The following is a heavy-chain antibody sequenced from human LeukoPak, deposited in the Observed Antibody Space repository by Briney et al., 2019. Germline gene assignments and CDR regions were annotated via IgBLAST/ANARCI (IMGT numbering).Heavy chain of an antibody. V-gene: IGHV3-7*03. J-gene: IGHJ3*02. CDR3: ARVFNYYDSSGYYYVSGYDAFDI. Sequence: GGSLRLSCAVSGFTFTSYWMSWVRQAPGKGLEWVAHIKDDGGEKYYVDSVKGRFTISRDNSKNTLYLQMNSLRAEDTAVYYCARVFNYYDSSGYYYVSGYDAFDIWGQGTMVTVSS. D-gene: IGHD3-22*01. CDR2: IKDDGGEK. CDR1: GFTFTSYW.